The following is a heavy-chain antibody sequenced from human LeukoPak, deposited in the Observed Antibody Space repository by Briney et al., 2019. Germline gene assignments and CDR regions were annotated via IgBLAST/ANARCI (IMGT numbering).Heavy chain of an antibody. CDR2: IYPGDSDT. CDR1: GYYFTSYW. D-gene: IGHD3-22*01. V-gene: IGHV5-51*01. CDR3: ARPGNYYDSSPNAHFDY. J-gene: IGHJ4*02. Sequence: GGSLQISCRGSGYYFTSYWIGWVRQMPGKGLEWMGIIYPGDSDTRYSPSFQGQVTISADKSISTAYLQWSSLKASDTAVYYCARPGNYYDSSPNAHFDYWGQGTLVTVSS.